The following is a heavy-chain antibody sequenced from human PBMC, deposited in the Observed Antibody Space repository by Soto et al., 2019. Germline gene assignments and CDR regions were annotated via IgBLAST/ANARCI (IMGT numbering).Heavy chain of an antibody. Sequence: QVQLQESGPGLVKPSQTLSLTCTVSGGSISSGDYYWSWIRQPPGKGLEWIGYIYYSGSTYYNPSLKSRVTISVDTSKIQFSLKLSSVTAADTAVYYCARVPDPLYYYDSSGPLDYWGQGTLVTVSS. V-gene: IGHV4-30-4*01. CDR2: IYYSGST. D-gene: IGHD3-22*01. CDR3: ARVPDPLYYYDSSGPLDY. J-gene: IGHJ4*02. CDR1: GGSISSGDYY.